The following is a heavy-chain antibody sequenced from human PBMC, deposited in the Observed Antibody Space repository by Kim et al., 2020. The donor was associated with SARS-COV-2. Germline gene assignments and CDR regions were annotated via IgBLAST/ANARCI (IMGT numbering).Heavy chain of an antibody. CDR2: INPSGGST. J-gene: IGHJ6*02. V-gene: IGHV1-46*01. CDR1: GYTFTSYY. D-gene: IGHD2-15*01. Sequence: ASVKVSCKASGYTFTSYYMHWVRQAPGQGLEWMGIINPSGGSTSYAQKFQGRVTMTRDTSTSTVYMELSSLRSEGTAVYYCARDLVGCSGGSCYFRMDVWGQGTTVTVSS. CDR3: ARDLVGCSGGSCYFRMDV.